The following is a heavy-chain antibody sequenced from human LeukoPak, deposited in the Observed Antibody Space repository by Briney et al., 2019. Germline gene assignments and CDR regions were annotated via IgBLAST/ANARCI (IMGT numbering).Heavy chain of an antibody. CDR2: IIPILVIA. Sequence: ASVKVCCKASGGTFCRYAISWVRQAPGQGLEWRGRIIPILVIANYAQKFQGRVTITADKSTSTAYMELSSLRSEDTAVYYCAQRSGLLWEPTLIDYWGQGTLVTVSS. J-gene: IGHJ4*02. CDR3: AQRSGLLWEPTLIDY. D-gene: IGHD1-26*01. CDR1: GGTFCRYA. V-gene: IGHV1-69*04.